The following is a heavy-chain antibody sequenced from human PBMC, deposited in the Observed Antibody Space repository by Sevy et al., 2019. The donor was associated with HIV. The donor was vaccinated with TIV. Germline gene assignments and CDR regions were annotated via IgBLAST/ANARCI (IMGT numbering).Heavy chain of an antibody. J-gene: IGHJ4*02. V-gene: IGHV7-4-1*02. CDR2: INTNTGNP. CDR1: GYTFSSYA. CDR3: ARDLYYDSSAYSDY. Sequence: SHFNKGRASVKVSCKASGYTFSSYAMNWVRQAPGQGLEWMGWINTNTGNPTYAQGFTGRFVFSLDTSVSTAYLQISSLKAEDTAVYYCARDLYYDSSAYSDYWGQGTLVTVSS. D-gene: IGHD3-22*01.